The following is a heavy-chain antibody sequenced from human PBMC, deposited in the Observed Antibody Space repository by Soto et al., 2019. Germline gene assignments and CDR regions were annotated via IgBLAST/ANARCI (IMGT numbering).Heavy chain of an antibody. CDR1: GYTFTRHG. CDR3: ARDTGPYNYHYDAFDL. V-gene: IGHV1-18*04. Sequence: QVQLVQSGETVKEPGASMKVSCAASGYTFTRHGFSWVRQAPGQGLEWMGWISVVNGNTKFAERFHGRLTLTTDTSTTTAHMELRSLTSDDTATYYCARDTGPYNYHYDAFDLWGQGTVVTVSS. CDR2: ISVVNGNT. D-gene: IGHD1-20*01. J-gene: IGHJ3*01.